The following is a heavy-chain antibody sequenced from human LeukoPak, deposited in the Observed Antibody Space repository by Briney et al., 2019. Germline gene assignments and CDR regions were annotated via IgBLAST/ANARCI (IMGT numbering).Heavy chain of an antibody. V-gene: IGHV3-15*01. J-gene: IGHJ5*02. Sequence: GGSLRLSCAASGFTFSNAWMSWVRQAPGKGLEWVGRIKIKSDGGTADYVAPVKGRFTISRDDSKNTLYLQMNSLRAEDTAVYYCARATVTRWFDPWGQGTLVTVSS. D-gene: IGHD4-17*01. CDR1: GFTFSNAW. CDR2: IKIKSDGGTA. CDR3: ARATVTRWFDP.